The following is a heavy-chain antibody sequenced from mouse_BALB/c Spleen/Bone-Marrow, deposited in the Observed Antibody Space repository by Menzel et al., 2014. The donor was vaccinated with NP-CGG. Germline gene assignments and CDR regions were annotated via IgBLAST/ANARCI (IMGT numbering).Heavy chain of an antibody. CDR1: GFTFSGYA. CDR2: ISNGGST. J-gene: IGHJ1*01. Sequence: EVKLMESGGDLVKPGGSLKLSCAASGFTFSGYAMSWVRQTPEKRLEWVASISNGGSTYYPDSVKGRFTISRGNARNILYLQMTSLRSEDTAMYYCTRGRRDYGWYFDVWGAGTTVTVSS. D-gene: IGHD2-4*01. V-gene: IGHV5-6-5*01. CDR3: TRGRRDYGWYFDV.